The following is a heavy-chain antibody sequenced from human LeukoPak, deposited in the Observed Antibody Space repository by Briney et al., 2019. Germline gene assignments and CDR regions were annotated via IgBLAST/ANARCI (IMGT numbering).Heavy chain of an antibody. CDR3: TRGAGWLIDY. J-gene: IGHJ4*02. D-gene: IGHD3-16*01. CDR1: GGSISGYY. Sequence: SETLSLTCTVSGGSISGYYWSWIRQPPGKGLEWVGHISYSGSTNYKPSLKSRVTISVDTSKNQFSLKLNSMTTADTAVYYCTRGAGWLIDYWGQGILVTVSS. V-gene: IGHV4-59*01. CDR2: ISYSGST.